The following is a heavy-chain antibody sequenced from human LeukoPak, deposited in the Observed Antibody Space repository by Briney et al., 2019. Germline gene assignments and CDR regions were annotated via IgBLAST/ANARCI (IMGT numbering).Heavy chain of an antibody. J-gene: IGHJ4*02. CDR1: GGSFSGYY. CDR3: ARAETAMAPFDY. D-gene: IGHD5-18*01. CDR2: INHSGST. Sequence: SETLSLTCAVYGGSFSGYYWSWIRQPPGKGLEWIGEINHSGSTNYNPSLKSRVTISVDASKNQFSLKLNSVTAADTAVYYCARAETAMAPFDYWGQGTLVTVSS. V-gene: IGHV4-34*01.